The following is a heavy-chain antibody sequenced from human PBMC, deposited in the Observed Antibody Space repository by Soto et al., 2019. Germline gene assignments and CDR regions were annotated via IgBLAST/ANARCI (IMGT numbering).Heavy chain of an antibody. Sequence: QVQVVESGGGVVQPGRSLRLSCAASGFTFSSYGMHWVRQAPGKGLEWVAVISYDGSNKYYADSVKGRFTISRDNSKNTLYLQMNSLRAEDTAVYYCATSNGGTYYYYYGMDVWGQGTTVTVSS. CDR2: ISYDGSNK. V-gene: IGHV3-30*03. CDR1: GFTFSSYG. CDR3: ATSNGGTYYYYYGMDV. J-gene: IGHJ6*02. D-gene: IGHD1-26*01.